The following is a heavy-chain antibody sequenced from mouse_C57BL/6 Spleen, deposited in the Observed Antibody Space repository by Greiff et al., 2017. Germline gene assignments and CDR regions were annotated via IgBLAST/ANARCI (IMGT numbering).Heavy chain of an antibody. CDR3: ARLYSRAYAMGN. V-gene: IGHV5-6*01. Sequence: EVQRVESGGDLVKPGGSLKLSCAASGFTFSSYGMSWVRQTPDKRLEWVATISSGGSYTYYPDSVKGRFTISRDNAKNTLYLQMSSLKSEDTAMYYCARLYSRAYAMGNRGQETSVSVSS. J-gene: IGHJ4*01. CDR2: ISSGGSYT. D-gene: IGHD2-5*01. CDR1: GFTFSSYG.